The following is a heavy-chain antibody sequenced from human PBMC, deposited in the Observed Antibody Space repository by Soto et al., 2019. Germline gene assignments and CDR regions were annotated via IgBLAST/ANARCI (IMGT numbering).Heavy chain of an antibody. CDR3: ARGAGYGDYGGY. J-gene: IGHJ4*02. CDR1: GFSLTSYS. Sequence: EVQLVESGGGLVQPGGSLRLSCAASGFSLTSYSMNWVRQAPGKGLQWVAYISGSGSTKKYADSVKGRFTISRDNAENSLYLQMNSLGDEDTAVYYCARGAGYGDYGGYWGQGTLVTVSS. V-gene: IGHV3-48*02. CDR2: ISGSGSTK. D-gene: IGHD4-17*01.